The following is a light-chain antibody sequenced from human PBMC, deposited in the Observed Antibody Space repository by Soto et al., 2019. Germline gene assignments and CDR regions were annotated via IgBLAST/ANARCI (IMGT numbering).Light chain of an antibody. CDR2: DVS. J-gene: IGLJ3*02. CDR3: SSYTSSSTLGV. CDR1: SSDVGGYNY. V-gene: IGLV2-14*01. Sequence: QSALTQPASVSGSPGQSITISCTGTSSDVGGYNYVSWYQQHPGKAPKLMIYDVSNRPSGVSNRFSGSKSGNTASLTISGLHAEDDADYYCSSYTSSSTLGVFGGGTQLTVL.